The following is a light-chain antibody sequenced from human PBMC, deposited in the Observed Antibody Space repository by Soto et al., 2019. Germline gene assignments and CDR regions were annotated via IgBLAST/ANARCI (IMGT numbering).Light chain of an antibody. J-gene: IGKJ1*01. Sequence: DIQMTQSPSTLSASVGDRVTITCRASQIISSWLAWYQQKAGKAPKLLIYKASSLESGVPSRFSGSGSGTEFTLTISSLQPDDFATYYCQHYNSYSEAFGQGTKVDIK. CDR3: QHYNSYSEA. CDR2: KAS. V-gene: IGKV1-5*03. CDR1: QIISSW.